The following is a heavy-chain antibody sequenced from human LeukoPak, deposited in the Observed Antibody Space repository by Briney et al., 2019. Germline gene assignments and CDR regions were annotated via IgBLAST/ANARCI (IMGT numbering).Heavy chain of an antibody. Sequence: GGSLRLSCAASGFTFSSYSMNWVRQAPGKGLEWVSYISSSSGSIYYADSVKGRFTISRDNAKNSLFLQMTSLRAEDAAVYYCARQSGAGYYYYFDSWGQGTQVTVSS. J-gene: IGHJ4*02. CDR1: GFTFSSYS. V-gene: IGHV3-48*01. CDR3: ARQSGAGYYYYFDS. D-gene: IGHD3-22*01. CDR2: ISSSSGSI.